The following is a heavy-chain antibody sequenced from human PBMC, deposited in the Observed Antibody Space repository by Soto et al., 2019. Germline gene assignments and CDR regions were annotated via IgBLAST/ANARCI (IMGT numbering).Heavy chain of an antibody. Sequence: QVRLQESGPGTLKPSQTLSLTCSVSGVSIKSGGYYWTWIRQLPGKGLEWIGDIYYTGSTYYHPSLKTRVTLSMDTSKNQCSLNLGSVTAADTAVYYCATQPRYDSSGYFYYWGQGTQVTVSS. V-gene: IGHV4-31*04. CDR1: GVSIKSGGYY. CDR2: IYYTGST. CDR3: ATQPRYDSSGYFYY. D-gene: IGHD3-22*01. J-gene: IGHJ4*02.